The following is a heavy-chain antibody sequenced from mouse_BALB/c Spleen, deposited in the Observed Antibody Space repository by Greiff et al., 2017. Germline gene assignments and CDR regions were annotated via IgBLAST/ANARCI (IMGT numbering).Heavy chain of an antibody. D-gene: IGHD1-1*01. Sequence: QVQLKESGPGLVAPSQSLSITCTVSGFSLTSYDISWIRQPPGKGLEWLGVIWTGGGTNYNSAFMSRLSISKDNSKSQVFLKMNSLQTDDTAIYYCVRDRLFITTVVAVRYWYFDVWGAGTTVTVSS. CDR3: VRDRLFITTVVAVRYWYFDV. CDR1: GFSLTSYD. V-gene: IGHV2-9-2*01. CDR2: IWTGGGT. J-gene: IGHJ1*01.